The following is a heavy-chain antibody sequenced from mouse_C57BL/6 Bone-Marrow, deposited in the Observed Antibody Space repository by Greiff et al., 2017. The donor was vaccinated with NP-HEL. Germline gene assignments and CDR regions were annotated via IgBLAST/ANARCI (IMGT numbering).Heavy chain of an antibody. CDR3: SRYDYAFDY. V-gene: IGHV1-54*01. J-gene: IGHJ2*01. D-gene: IGHD2-4*01. Sequence: VQLQQSGAELVRPGTSVKVSCKASGYAFTNYLIEWVKQRPGQGLEWIGVINPGSGGTNYNEKFKGKATLTADKSSSTAYMQLSSRTSAASAVYFCSRYDYAFDYWGQGTTLTVSS. CDR1: GYAFTNYL. CDR2: INPGSGGT.